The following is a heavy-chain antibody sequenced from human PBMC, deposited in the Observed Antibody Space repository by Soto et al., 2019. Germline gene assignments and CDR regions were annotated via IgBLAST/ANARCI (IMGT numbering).Heavy chain of an antibody. CDR3: ARVVGSVAARPPYYSGMDV. J-gene: IGHJ6*02. D-gene: IGHD6-6*01. V-gene: IGHV4-34*01. Sequence: PSETLSLTCAVYGGSFSGYYWSWIRQPPGKGREWIGEIKHSGSTNYNPSLKSRFTISVDTSKNQFSLKLSSVTAADTAVYYCARVVGSVAARPPYYSGMDVWGQGTTLTVSS. CDR1: GGSFSGYY. CDR2: IKHSGST.